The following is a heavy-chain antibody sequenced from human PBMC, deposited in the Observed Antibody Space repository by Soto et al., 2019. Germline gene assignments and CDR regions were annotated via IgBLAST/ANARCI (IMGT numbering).Heavy chain of an antibody. Sequence: GGSLRLSCAGYGFTFANHWLSWVRQAPGKGLEWVANINQYGSEKYYVDSVKGRFTISRDNAKNSLYLQMNSLRVEDTAVYYCAVYGSGVSAAAYWGQGTLVTVSS. J-gene: IGHJ4*02. V-gene: IGHV3-7*03. D-gene: IGHD3-10*01. CDR3: AVYGSGVSAAAY. CDR2: INQYGSEK. CDR1: GFTFANHW.